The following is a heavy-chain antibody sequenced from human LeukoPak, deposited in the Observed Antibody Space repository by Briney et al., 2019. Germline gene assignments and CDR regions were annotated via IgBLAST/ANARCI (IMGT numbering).Heavy chain of an antibody. D-gene: IGHD3-22*01. J-gene: IGHJ4*02. CDR1: GFTFNTYG. V-gene: IGHV3-23*01. CDR3: ARDRLSGYYYDSSGYYIDY. CDR2: ISGSGGAT. Sequence: GGSLRLSCAASGFTFNTYGMSWVRQAPGKGLEWVSGISGSGGATYYADSVKGRFTISRDNSKNTLYLQMNSLRAEDTAVYYCARDRLSGYYYDSSGYYIDYWGQGTLVTVSS.